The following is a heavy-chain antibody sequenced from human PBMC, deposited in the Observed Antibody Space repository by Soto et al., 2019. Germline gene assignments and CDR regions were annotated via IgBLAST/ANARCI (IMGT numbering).Heavy chain of an antibody. CDR2: ISFDGSKT. CDR3: ARGRATTMLAPGSLYFDY. Sequence: QVQLVESGGGVVQPGRSLRLSCAASGFSFSSYAMHWVRQAPGKGLEWVAVISFDGSKTYYADSVKGRFTFSRDNPKNALFLQNSLRADDTAVYFCARGRATTMLAPGSLYFDYSGQGTLVIVSS. CDR1: GFSFSSYA. D-gene: IGHD4-17*01. J-gene: IGHJ4*02. V-gene: IGHV3-30*04.